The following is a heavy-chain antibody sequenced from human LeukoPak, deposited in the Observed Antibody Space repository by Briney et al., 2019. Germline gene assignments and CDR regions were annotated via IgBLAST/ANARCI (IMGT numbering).Heavy chain of an antibody. Sequence: PGGSLRLSCAASGFTFSSYAMPWVRQAPGKGLEWVAVISYDGSNKYYADSVKGRFTISRDNSKNTLYLQMNSLRAEDTAVYYCAKVIHGGDSSGYYSSRWGQGTLVTVSS. CDR1: GFTFSSYA. CDR2: ISYDGSNK. V-gene: IGHV3-30-3*01. D-gene: IGHD3-22*01. CDR3: AKVIHGGDSSGYYSSR. J-gene: IGHJ4*02.